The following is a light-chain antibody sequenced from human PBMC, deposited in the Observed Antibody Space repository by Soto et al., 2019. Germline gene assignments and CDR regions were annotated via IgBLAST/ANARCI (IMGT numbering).Light chain of an antibody. CDR2: DTS. Sequence: EIVLTQSPATLSLSPGARATLSCRARQIVTSKLAWYQQRPGQAPRLLIYDTSTRAPGTSARFSGSGSGTEFTLTISSLQSEDFAVYYCQEYIQWPPGMFGPGTKVDI. CDR3: QEYIQWPPGM. J-gene: IGKJ1*01. V-gene: IGKV3-15*01. CDR1: QIVTSK.